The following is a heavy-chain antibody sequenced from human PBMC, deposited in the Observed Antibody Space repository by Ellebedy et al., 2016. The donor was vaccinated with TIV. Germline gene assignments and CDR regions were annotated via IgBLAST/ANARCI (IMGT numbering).Heavy chain of an antibody. V-gene: IGHV3-7*03. J-gene: IGHJ6*02. Sequence: GGSLRLSCAASGLTFNSYWMSWVRQAPGKGLEWVANINQDGSRIYYVDSVKGRFTISRDNAKNSVYLRMNTLRVEDTAVYHCVRDCAYGDYSPGYYGMDVWGQGTTVTVSS. CDR3: VRDCAYGDYSPGYYGMDV. CDR2: INQDGSRI. CDR1: GLTFNSYW. D-gene: IGHD3-22*01.